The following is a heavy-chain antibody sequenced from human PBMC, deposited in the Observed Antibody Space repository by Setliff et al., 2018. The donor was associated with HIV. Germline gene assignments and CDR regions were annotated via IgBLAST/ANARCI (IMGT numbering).Heavy chain of an antibody. D-gene: IGHD1-26*01. CDR3: AREGTYSGTYWVRRVASFDI. J-gene: IGHJ3*02. Sequence: PSETLSLTCAVYGGSFSGYYWRWIRQPPGKGLEWIGEVSHTGSTNYNPSLKSRITISADTPKNQFSLKLSSVTAADTAVYYCAREGTYSGTYWVRRVASFDIWGQGTMVTVSS. V-gene: IGHV4-34*01. CDR2: VSHTGST. CDR1: GGSFSGYY.